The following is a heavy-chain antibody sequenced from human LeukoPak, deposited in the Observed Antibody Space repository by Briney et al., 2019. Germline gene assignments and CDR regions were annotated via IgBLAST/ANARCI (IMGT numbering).Heavy chain of an antibody. CDR2: ISASSNTI. V-gene: IGHV3-48*01. Sequence: LPGGSLRLSCTASGFTFSDDSMNWVRQAPGKGLEWVSYISASSNTIYYADSVKGRFTISRDNARKSLYLQMNSLRAEDTAVYYCARRLDNWGQGTLVTVSS. CDR3: ARRLDN. CDR1: GFTFSDDS. J-gene: IGHJ4*02.